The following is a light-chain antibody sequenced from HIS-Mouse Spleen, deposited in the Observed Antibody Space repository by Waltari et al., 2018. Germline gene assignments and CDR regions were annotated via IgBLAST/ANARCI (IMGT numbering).Light chain of an antibody. CDR3: QQYGSSPQLT. V-gene: IGKV3-20*01. CDR2: GAS. CDR1: QSVSSSY. J-gene: IGKJ4*01. Sequence: EIVLTQSPVTLSWSPGERATLSCRAIQSVSSSYFAWYQQKPCQVPRLLIYGASSRATGIPDRFSGSGSGTDFTLTISRLEPEDFAVYYCQQYGSSPQLTFGGGTKVEIK.